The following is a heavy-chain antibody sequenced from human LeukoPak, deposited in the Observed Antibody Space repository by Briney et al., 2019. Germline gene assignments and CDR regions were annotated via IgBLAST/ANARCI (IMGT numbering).Heavy chain of an antibody. CDR3: ARGGHGPYYCDSMDV. D-gene: IGHD3-10*01. CDR1: GYTFTSYG. Sequence: ASVKVSCKASGYTFTSYGISWVRQAPGQGLEWMGWISAYNGNTNYAQKLQGRVTMTTDTSTSTAYMELRSLSADDTAVYFCARGGHGPYYCDSMDVWGKGTTVTVSS. J-gene: IGHJ6*04. CDR2: ISAYNGNT. V-gene: IGHV1-18*04.